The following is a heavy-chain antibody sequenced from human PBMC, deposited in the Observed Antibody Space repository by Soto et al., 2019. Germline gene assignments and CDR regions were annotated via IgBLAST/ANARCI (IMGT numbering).Heavy chain of an antibody. CDR2: IYHSGST. J-gene: IGHJ4*02. CDR1: GGSISSSSW. CDR3: ARDPGRAVDVD. V-gene: IGHV4-4*02. Sequence: QVQLQESGPGLVNPSGTLSLTCAVSGGSISSSSWWSWVRQPPGKGLEWIGEIYHSGSTNYNPSLKSRVAISVDTSKNQFSLQMSSVTAADTAIYYLARDPGRAVDVDWGEGTLVTVSS. D-gene: IGHD5-12*01.